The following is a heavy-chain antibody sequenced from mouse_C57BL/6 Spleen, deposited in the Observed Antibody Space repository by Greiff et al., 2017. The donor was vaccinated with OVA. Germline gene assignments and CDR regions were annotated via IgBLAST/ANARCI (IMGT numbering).Heavy chain of an antibody. CDR3: ARGHDYDDACFDY. V-gene: IGHV5-17*01. CDR1: GFTFSDYG. CDR2: ISSGSSTI. D-gene: IGHD2-4*01. J-gene: IGHJ2*01. Sequence: EVMLVESGGGLVKPGGSLKLSCAASGFTFSDYGMHWVRQAPEKGLEWVAYISSGSSTIYYADTVKGRFTISRDNAKNTLFLQMTSLRSEDTAMYYCARGHDYDDACFDYWGQGTTLTVSS.